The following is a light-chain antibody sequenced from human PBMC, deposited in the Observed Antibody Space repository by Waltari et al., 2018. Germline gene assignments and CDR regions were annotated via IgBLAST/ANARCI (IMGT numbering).Light chain of an antibody. CDR2: AAS. V-gene: IGKV1-8*01. CDR1: QGISSY. CDR3: QQYYSYPGT. Sequence: AIRMTQSPSSLSASTGDRVTITCRASQGISSYLAWCQQKPGKAPKLLIYAASTLQSGVPSRFSGSGSGTDFTLTISCLQSEDFATYYCQQYYSYPGTFGQGTKVEIK. J-gene: IGKJ1*01.